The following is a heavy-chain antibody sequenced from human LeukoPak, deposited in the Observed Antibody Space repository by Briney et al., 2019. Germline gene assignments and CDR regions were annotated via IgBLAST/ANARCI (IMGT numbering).Heavy chain of an antibody. CDR2: IYYSGST. J-gene: IGHJ5*02. Sequence: SETLSLTCTVSGGSISSYYWSWIRQPPGKGLEWIGYIYYSGSTNYNPSLKSRVTISVDTSKNQFSLELRSVTAADTAVYYCARELELSWFDPWGQGTLVTVSS. V-gene: IGHV4-59*01. CDR3: ARELELSWFDP. CDR1: GGSISSYY. D-gene: IGHD1-7*01.